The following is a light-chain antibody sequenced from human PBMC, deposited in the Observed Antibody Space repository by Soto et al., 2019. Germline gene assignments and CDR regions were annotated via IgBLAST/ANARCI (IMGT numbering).Light chain of an antibody. CDR3: LHYGASTVT. CDR2: GAS. CDR1: QSVSSNY. Sequence: EIVLTQSPGTLSLSPGERATLSCRASQSVSSNYLAWYQQKPGQAPRLLIYGASTRASDIAGRFSGSGSGTDFSLTITRLEPEDFAVYFCLHYGASTVTFGGGTRVEVK. V-gene: IGKV3-20*01. J-gene: IGKJ4*01.